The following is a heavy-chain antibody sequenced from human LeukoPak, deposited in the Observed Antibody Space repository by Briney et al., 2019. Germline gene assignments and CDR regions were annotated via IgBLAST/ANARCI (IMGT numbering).Heavy chain of an antibody. D-gene: IGHD3-9*01. CDR2: IIPIFGTA. Sequence: SVKVSCKASGGTFSSYAISWVRQAPGQGLEWMGGIIPIFGTANYAQKFQGRVTMTEDTSTDTAYMELSSPRSEDTAVYYCATVLLRYFDYWGQGTLVTVSS. V-gene: IGHV1-69*06. CDR1: GGTFSSYA. J-gene: IGHJ4*02. CDR3: ATVLLRYFDY.